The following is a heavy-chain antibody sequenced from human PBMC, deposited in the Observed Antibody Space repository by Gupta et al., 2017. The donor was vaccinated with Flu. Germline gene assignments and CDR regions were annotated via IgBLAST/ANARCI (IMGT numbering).Heavy chain of an antibody. D-gene: IGHD3-22*01. CDR3: VRETFYYDSGGYMMHYFDY. J-gene: IGHJ4*02. CDR2: IDWDDDK. CDR1: GMR. V-gene: IGHV2-70*04. Sequence: GMRVSWVRQPPGKALEWLARIDWDDDKFYSTSLKTRLTISKDTSKNQVVLTMTNMDPVDTATYFCVRETFYYDSGGYMMHYFDYWGQGTLVT.